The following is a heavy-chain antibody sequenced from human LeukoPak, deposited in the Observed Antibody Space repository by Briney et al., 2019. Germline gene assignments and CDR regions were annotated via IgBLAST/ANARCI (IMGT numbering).Heavy chain of an antibody. J-gene: IGHJ5*02. D-gene: IGHD6-19*01. CDR2: IRPSGDNT. V-gene: IGHV3-23*01. CDR3: ARVAGWHWYDP. CDR1: GFTFSSYD. Sequence: GGALRLSCAASGFTFSSYDMTWVRQAPGRGLEWVSSIRPSGDNTYCGDSVKGRFTISRDNSKNTVYLQMNNMRVDDTAVYYCARVAGWHWYDPWGQGTLVTVSS.